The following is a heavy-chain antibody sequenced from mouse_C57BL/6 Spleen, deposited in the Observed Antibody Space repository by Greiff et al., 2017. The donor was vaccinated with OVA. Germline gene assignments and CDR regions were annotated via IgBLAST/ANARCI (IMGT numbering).Heavy chain of an antibody. D-gene: IGHD2-4*01. V-gene: IGHV5-16*01. CDR1: GFTFSDYY. J-gene: IGHJ1*03. Sequence: EVQLVESEGGLVQPGSSMKLSCTASGFTFSDYYMAWVRQVPEKGLEWVANINYDGSSTYYLDSLKSRFIISRDNAKNILYLQMSSLKSEDTATYYCAREDYDYDGAWYFDVWGTGTTVTVSS. CDR2: INYDGSST. CDR3: AREDYDYDGAWYFDV.